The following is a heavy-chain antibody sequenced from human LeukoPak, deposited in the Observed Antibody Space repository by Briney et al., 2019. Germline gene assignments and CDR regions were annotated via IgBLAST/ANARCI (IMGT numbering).Heavy chain of an antibody. CDR1: GFTFSSYG. CDR2: ISYDGSNK. V-gene: IGHV3-30*18. D-gene: IGHD2-2*01. J-gene: IGHJ5*02. Sequence: PGGSLRLSCAASGFTFSSYGMHWVRQAPGKGLEWVAVISYDGSNKYYADSVKGRFTISRDNSKNTLYLQMNSLRAEDTAVYYCAKDRGDLVVVPAAIQPFDPWGQGTLVTVSS. CDR3: AKDRGDLVVVPAAIQPFDP.